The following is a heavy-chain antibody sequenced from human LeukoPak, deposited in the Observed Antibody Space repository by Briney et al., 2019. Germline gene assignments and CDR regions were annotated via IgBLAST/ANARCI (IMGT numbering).Heavy chain of an antibody. CDR1: GFTFTSYG. D-gene: IGHD2-2*01. CDR3: ARVPDICSSTSCYGYYYYMDV. V-gene: IGHV3-23*01. J-gene: IGHJ6*03. CDR2: ISGSGGST. Sequence: GGSLRLSCAASGFTFTSYGMSWVRQAPGKGLEWVSGISGSGGSTYYADSVKGRFTISRDNAKNSLYLQMNSLRAEDTAVYYCARVPDICSSTSCYGYYYYMDVWGKGTTVTISS.